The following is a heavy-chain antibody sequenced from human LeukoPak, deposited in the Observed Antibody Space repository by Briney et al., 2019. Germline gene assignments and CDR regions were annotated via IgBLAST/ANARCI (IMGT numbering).Heavy chain of an antibody. CDR3: ARRAAAGVDY. CDR1: GGSISSSSYS. CDR2: IYTSGST. J-gene: IGHJ4*02. V-gene: IGHV4-61*02. D-gene: IGHD6-13*01. Sequence: PSETLSLTCTVSGGSISSSSYSWGWIRQPAGKGLEWIGRIYTSGSTNYNPSLKSRVTMSVDTSKNQFSLKLSSVTAADTAVYYCARRAAAGVDYWGQGTLVTVSS.